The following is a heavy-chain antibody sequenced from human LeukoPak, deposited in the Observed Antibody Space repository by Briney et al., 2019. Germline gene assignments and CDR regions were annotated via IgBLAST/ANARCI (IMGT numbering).Heavy chain of an antibody. CDR1: GFTFSSHA. CDR2: ISYDGSNK. Sequence: PGGSLRLSCAASGFTFSSHAMHWVRQAPGKGLEWVAVISYDGSNKYYADSVKGRFTISRDNSKNTLYLQMDSLRAEDTAVYYCARANSGTYYDFWSGYPYYYGMDVWGQGTTVTVSS. CDR3: ARANSGTYYDFWSGYPYYYGMDV. D-gene: IGHD3-3*01. J-gene: IGHJ6*02. V-gene: IGHV3-30-3*01.